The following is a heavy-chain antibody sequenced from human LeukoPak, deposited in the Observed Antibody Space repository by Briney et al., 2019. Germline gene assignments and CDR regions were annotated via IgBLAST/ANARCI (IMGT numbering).Heavy chain of an antibody. J-gene: IGHJ4*02. CDR1: GYTFTSYG. D-gene: IGHD3-10*01. Sequence: GASVKVSCKASGYTFTSYGISWVRQAPGQGLEWMGWISAYNGNTNYTQKLQGRVTMTTDTSTSTAYMELRSLRSDDTAVYYCAKHYHGSGSYQFDYWGQGTLVTVSS. CDR3: AKHYHGSGSYQFDY. V-gene: IGHV1-18*01. CDR2: ISAYNGNT.